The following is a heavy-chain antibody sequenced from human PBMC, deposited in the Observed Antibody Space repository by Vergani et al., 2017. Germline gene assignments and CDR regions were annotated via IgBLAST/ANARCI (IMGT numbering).Heavy chain of an antibody. Sequence: QVQLQESGPGLVKPSETLSLTCAVSGYSISSGGYYWSWIRQHPGKGLEWIGYIYYSGSTYYNPSLMSRVTISVDTSKNQFSLKLSSVTAADTAVYYCARALSYDGYYMDVWGKGTTVTVSS. V-gene: IGHV4-31*11. J-gene: IGHJ6*03. CDR2: IYYSGST. CDR3: ARALSYDGYYMDV. D-gene: IGHD5-12*01. CDR1: GYSISSGGYY.